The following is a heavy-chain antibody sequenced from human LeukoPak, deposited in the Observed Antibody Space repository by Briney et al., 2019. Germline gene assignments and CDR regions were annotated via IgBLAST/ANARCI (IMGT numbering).Heavy chain of an antibody. V-gene: IGHV3-23*01. D-gene: IGHD3-10*01. Sequence: GGSLRLSCAASGFTFNNYLMSWVRQAPGKGLEWVSVLFTGGGRTLYADSVKGRFTISGDTPRTTLYLQMTGLRAEDTAVYYCAKECDYSPGHKFDLLGQGTLVTVSS. CDR1: GFTFNNYL. CDR3: AKECDYSPGHKFDL. CDR2: LFTGGGRT. J-gene: IGHJ4*02.